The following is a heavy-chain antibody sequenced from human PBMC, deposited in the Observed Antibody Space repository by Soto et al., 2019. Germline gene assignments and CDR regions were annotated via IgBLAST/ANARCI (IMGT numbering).Heavy chain of an antibody. V-gene: IGHV1-69*13. CDR3: ARGWLQDAFDI. Sequence: ASVKVSCKASGGTFSSYATSWGRQAPGQGLEWMGGIIPIFGTANYAQKFQGRVTITADESTSTAYMELSSLRSEDTAVYYCARGWLQDAFDIWGQGTMVTVSS. D-gene: IGHD5-12*01. CDR1: GGTFSSYA. CDR2: IIPIFGTA. J-gene: IGHJ3*02.